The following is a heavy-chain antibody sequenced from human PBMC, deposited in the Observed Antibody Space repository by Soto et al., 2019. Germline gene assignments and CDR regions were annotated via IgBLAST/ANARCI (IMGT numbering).Heavy chain of an antibody. D-gene: IGHD1-1*01. Sequence: GESLKISCKGSGYIFTSYWIGWVRQMPGKGLEWMGIIYPGDSDTRYSPFFQGQVTISVYKSISTAYLQWSSLKASDTAMYYGARHDTTYYYSYCMDVWGQGTTVTVSS. J-gene: IGHJ6*02. CDR1: GYIFTSYW. CDR2: IYPGDSDT. CDR3: ARHDTTYYYSYCMDV. V-gene: IGHV5-51*01.